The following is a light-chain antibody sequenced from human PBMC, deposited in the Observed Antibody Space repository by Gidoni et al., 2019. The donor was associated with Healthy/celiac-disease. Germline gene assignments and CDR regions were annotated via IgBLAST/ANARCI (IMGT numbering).Light chain of an antibody. Sequence: EIVLTQSPGTLSLSPGERATLSCRAGQRVSSSYLAWYQQKPGQAPRLLIYCASSRATGLPDRFSGSGSGTDFTLTISRLEPEDFAVYYCQQYGSSLITFGQGTRLEIK. CDR1: QRVSSSY. J-gene: IGKJ5*01. CDR3: QQYGSSLIT. V-gene: IGKV3-20*01. CDR2: CAS.